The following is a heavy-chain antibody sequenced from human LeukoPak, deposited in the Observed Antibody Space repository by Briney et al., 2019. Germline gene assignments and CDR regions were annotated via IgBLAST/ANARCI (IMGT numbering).Heavy chain of an antibody. CDR2: IYYSGST. Sequence: PSETLSLTCAVYGGSFSGYYWSWIRQPPGKGLEWIGYIYYSGSTNYNPSLKSRVTISVDTSKNQFSLKLSSVTAADTAVYYCARHLGVRPFDYWGQGTLVTVSS. CDR3: ARHLGVRPFDY. V-gene: IGHV4-59*08. CDR1: GGSFSGYY. J-gene: IGHJ4*02. D-gene: IGHD3-10*01.